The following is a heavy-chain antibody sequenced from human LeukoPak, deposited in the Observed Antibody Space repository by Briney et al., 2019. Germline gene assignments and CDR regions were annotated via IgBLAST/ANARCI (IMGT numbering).Heavy chain of an antibody. CDR1: GYTFTSYD. J-gene: IGHJ6*02. D-gene: IGHD3-3*01. CDR3: AYAFLWSGSIRYYYYGMDV. V-gene: IGHV1-8*01. CDR2: MNPNSGNT. Sequence: ASVKVSCKAAGYTFTSYDINWVRQATGQGLEWMGWMNPNSGNTGYAQKFQGRVTMTRNTSISTAYMELRSLRSEDTAVYYCAYAFLWSGSIRYYYYGMDVWGQGTTVTVSS.